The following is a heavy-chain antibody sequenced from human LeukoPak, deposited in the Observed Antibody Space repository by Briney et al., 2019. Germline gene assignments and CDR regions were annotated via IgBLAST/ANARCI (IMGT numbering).Heavy chain of an antibody. D-gene: IGHD1-7*01. J-gene: IGHJ3*02. Sequence: GGSLRLSCAASGFTFSSYSMNWVRQAPGKGLEWVSSISSSSSYIYYADSVKGRFTISRDNAKNSLYLQMNSLRAEDTAVYYCARVLELTDDVFDIWGQGTMVTVSS. CDR3: ARVLELTDDVFDI. CDR1: GFTFSSYS. CDR2: ISSSSSYI. V-gene: IGHV3-21*01.